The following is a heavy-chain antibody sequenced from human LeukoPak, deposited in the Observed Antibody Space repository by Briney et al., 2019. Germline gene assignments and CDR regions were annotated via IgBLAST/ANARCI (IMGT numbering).Heavy chain of an antibody. D-gene: IGHD6-6*01. CDR2: IYYSGST. J-gene: IGHJ6*03. V-gene: IGHV4-59*01. Sequence: SETLSLTCTVSGGSISSCYWSWLRQPPGKGLEWIGYIYYSGSTNYNPSLKSRVTISVDTSKNQFSLKLSSVTAADTAVYYCARGVAARPNRSYYYYYYMDVWGKGTTVTVSS. CDR3: ARGVAARPNRSYYYYYYMDV. CDR1: GGSISSCY.